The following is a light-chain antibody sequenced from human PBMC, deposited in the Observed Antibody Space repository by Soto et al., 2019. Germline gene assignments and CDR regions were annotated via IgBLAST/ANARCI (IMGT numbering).Light chain of an antibody. CDR2: EVT. J-gene: IGLJ1*01. CDR1: NSDIGAYNY. CDR3: SSYSSTSTLYV. Sequence: QSALTQPASVSGSPGLSITISCIGTNSDIGAYNYVSWYQQHPGKVPKLMIYEVTNRPSGLSNRFSGSKSGNTASLTISGLQAEDEAEYFCSSYSSTSTLYVFGTGTKLTVL. V-gene: IGLV2-14*01.